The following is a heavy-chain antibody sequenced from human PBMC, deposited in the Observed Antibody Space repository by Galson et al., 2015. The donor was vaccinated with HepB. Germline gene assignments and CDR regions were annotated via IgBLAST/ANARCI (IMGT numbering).Heavy chain of an antibody. V-gene: IGHV4-59*12. CDR1: GGSISSYY. Sequence: LSLTCTVSGGSISSYYWSWIRQPPGKGLEWIGYIYYSGSTNYNPSLKSRVTISVDKSKNQFSLKLSSVTAADTAVYYCARDGGTAADYYYYYGMDVWGQGTTVTVSS. D-gene: IGHD6-13*01. CDR2: IYYSGST. J-gene: IGHJ6*02. CDR3: ARDGGTAADYYYYYGMDV.